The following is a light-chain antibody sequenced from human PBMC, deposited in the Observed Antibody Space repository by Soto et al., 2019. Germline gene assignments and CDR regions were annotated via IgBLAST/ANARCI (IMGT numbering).Light chain of an antibody. CDR2: DVT. J-gene: IGLJ1*01. Sequence: QSVLTQPASVSGSPGQWTTISCTGTSSDVGGYNYVSWYQHHPGKAPKLMIYDVTNRPSGVSNRFSGSKSGNTASLTISGLQTEDEADYYCSSYTSSNSYVFGTGTKVNVL. CDR3: SSYTSSNSYV. CDR1: SSDVGGYNY. V-gene: IGLV2-14*03.